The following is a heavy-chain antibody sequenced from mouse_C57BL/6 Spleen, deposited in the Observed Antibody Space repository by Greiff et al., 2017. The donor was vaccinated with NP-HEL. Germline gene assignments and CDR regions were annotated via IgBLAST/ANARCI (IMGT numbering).Heavy chain of an antibody. J-gene: IGHJ2*01. CDR3: TPLGDFDY. CDR1: GFTFSDAW. Sequence: EVMLVESGGGLVQPGGSMKLSCAASGFTFSDAWMDWVRQSPEKGLEWVAEIRNKANNPATYYAESVKGRFTISRDDSKSSVYLQMNSLRAEDTGIYYCTPLGDFDYWGQGTTLTVSS. V-gene: IGHV6-6*01. CDR2: IRNKANNPAT. D-gene: IGHD4-1*01.